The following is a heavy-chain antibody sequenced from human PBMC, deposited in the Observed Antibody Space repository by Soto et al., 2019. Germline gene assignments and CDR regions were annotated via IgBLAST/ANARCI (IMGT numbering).Heavy chain of an antibody. V-gene: IGHV4-31*03. Sequence: QVQLQESGPGLVKPSQTLSLTCTVSGGPFPNGGYYWSWIRQEPGKGLEWIGYVYYNGDTSSNPSLRSRVTISAETSKTQFSLKVRSVTSADTAVYYCARGDSQVSSVFDYWGQGMLVTVSS. CDR3: ARGDSQVSSVFDY. J-gene: IGHJ4*02. CDR1: GGPFPNGGYY. D-gene: IGHD3-16*01. CDR2: VYYNGDT.